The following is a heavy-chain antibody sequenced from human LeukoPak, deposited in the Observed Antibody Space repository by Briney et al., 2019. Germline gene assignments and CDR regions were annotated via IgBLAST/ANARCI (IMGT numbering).Heavy chain of an antibody. CDR2: INPSGSST. CDR1: GYTFTSYY. Sequence: ASVKVSCKASGYTFTSYYMHWVRQAPGQGLEWMGLINPSGSSTSYAQKFQGRLSLTRDMSTSTAYMELRSLRSDDTAVYYCARGTVYYYDSSGHRNDAFDIWGQGTMVTVSS. V-gene: IGHV1-46*01. CDR3: ARGTVYYYDSSGHRNDAFDI. J-gene: IGHJ3*02. D-gene: IGHD3-22*01.